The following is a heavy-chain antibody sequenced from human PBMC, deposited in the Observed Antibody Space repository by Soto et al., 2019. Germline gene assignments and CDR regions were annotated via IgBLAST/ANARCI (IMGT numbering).Heavy chain of an antibody. D-gene: IGHD1-7*01. CDR1: GFTFDDYT. Sequence: EVQLVESGGVVVQPGGSLRLSCAASGFTFDDYTMHWVRQAPGKGLEWVSLISWDGGSTYYADSVKGRFTISRDNSKNSLYLQMNSLRTEDTALYYCAKSSPGSNYVFDYWGQGTLVTVSS. CDR3: AKSSPGSNYVFDY. J-gene: IGHJ4*02. CDR2: ISWDGGST. V-gene: IGHV3-43*01.